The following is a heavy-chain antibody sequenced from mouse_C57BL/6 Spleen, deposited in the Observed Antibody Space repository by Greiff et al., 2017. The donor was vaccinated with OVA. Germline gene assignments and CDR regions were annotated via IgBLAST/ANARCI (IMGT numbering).Heavy chain of an antibody. V-gene: IGHV14-1*01. CDR2: IDPEDGDT. CDR1: GFNIKDYY. CDR3: TTEGTTVADY. J-gene: IGHJ2*01. D-gene: IGHD1-1*01. Sequence: VHVKQSGAELVRPGASVKLSCTASGFNIKDYYMHWVKQRPEQGLEWIGRIDPEDGDTEYAPKFQGKATMTADTSSNTAYLQLSSLTSEDTAVYYCTTEGTTVADYWGQGTTLTVSS.